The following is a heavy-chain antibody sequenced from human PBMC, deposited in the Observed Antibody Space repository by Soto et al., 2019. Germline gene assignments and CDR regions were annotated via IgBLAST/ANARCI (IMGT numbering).Heavy chain of an antibody. CDR3: VSAVNY. D-gene: IGHD1-7*01. CDR2: IKSNIDGGTV. CDR1: GFTFNSAW. V-gene: IGHV3-15*02. J-gene: IGHJ1*01. Sequence: VLLVESGGAFVKPGGSHRLSCAASGFTFNSAWMNWVRQAPGKGLEWVGRIKSNIDGGTVDYAASVKGRFTISRDDSKSTLYLQMNSLTIEDTAVYYCVSAVNYWGQGTLVTVSS.